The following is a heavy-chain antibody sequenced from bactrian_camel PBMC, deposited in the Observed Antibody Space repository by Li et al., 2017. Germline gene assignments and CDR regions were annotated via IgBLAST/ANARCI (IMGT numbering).Heavy chain of an antibody. CDR1: VGSFYC. CDR3: AADRLSTYQCFEGSSDAFKY. D-gene: IGHD3*01. V-gene: IGHV3S53*01. CDR2: VDRDGRI. Sequence: QVQLVESGGGSVQPGGSLRLSCAASVGSFYCMGWYRQTPEKRREGVATVDRDGRISVADSVKGRFTISKDNVKNTLYLQMNSLKTDGTAMYYCAADRLSTYQCFEGSSDAFKYWGQGTQVTVSS. J-gene: IGHJ4*01.